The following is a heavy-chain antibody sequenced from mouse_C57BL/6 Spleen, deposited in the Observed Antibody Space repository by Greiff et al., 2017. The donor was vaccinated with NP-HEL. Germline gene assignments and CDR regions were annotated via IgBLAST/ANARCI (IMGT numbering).Heavy chain of an antibody. V-gene: IGHV3-6*01. Sequence: EVQLQQSGPGLVKPSQSLSLTCSVTGYSITSGYYWNWIRQFPGNKLEWMGYISYDGSNNYNPSLKNRISITRDTSKSQFFLKLNSVTTEDTATYYCAGEYFGSSFAYWGQGTLVTVSA. D-gene: IGHD1-1*01. CDR1: GYSITSGYY. J-gene: IGHJ3*01. CDR3: AGEYFGSSFAY. CDR2: ISYDGSN.